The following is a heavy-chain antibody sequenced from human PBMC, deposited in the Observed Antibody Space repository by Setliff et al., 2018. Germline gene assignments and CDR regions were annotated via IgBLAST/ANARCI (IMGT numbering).Heavy chain of an antibody. Sequence: PSETLSLTCTVSGASISANHYWGWIRQTPGKGLEWIGSIYYSGSTSYNLSLKSLVSISIDTSKNQFSLKLASVTAADTAVYYCARSLGSGSYYNSRPYYSDYWGQGTLVTVSS. CDR3: ARSLGSGSYYNSRPYYSDY. V-gene: IGHV4-39*07. CDR1: GASISANHY. D-gene: IGHD3-10*01. CDR2: IYYSGST. J-gene: IGHJ4*02.